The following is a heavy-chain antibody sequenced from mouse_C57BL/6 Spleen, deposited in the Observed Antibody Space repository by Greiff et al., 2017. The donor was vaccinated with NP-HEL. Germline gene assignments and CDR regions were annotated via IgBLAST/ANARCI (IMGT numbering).Heavy chain of an antibody. V-gene: IGHV1-69*01. CDR2: IDPSDSYT. CDR3: ARRDSNLDY. D-gene: IGHD2-5*01. Sequence: VQLQHPGAELVMPGASVKLSCKASGYTFTSYWMHWVKQRPGQGLEWIGEIDPSDSYTNYNQKFKGKSTLTVDKSSSTAYMQLSSLTSEDSAVYYCARRDSNLDYWGQGTTLTVSS. CDR1: GYTFTSYW. J-gene: IGHJ2*01.